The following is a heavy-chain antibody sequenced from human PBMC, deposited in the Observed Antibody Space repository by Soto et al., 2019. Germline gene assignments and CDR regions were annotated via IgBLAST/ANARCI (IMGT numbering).Heavy chain of an antibody. V-gene: IGHV3-23*01. Sequence: EVQLLESGGGLVQPGGSLRLSCAASGFTFSTFDMTWVRQAPGKGLEWVSLIRGVAGSTHYPDSVKGRFTISKDNSKNILYLEMNSLRADDTAVYFCVKGAWLDYWGQGNMVTVSS. CDR3: VKGAWLDY. CDR2: IRGVAGST. J-gene: IGHJ4*02. CDR1: GFTFSTFD.